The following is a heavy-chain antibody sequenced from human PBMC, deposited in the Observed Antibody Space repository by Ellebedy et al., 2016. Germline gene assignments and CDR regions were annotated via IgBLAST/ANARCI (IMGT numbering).Heavy chain of an antibody. V-gene: IGHV3-30-3*01. CDR2: ISYDGSNK. Sequence: GESLKISCAASGFTFSSYAMHWVRQAPGKGLEWVAVISYDGSNKYYADSVKGRFTISRDNSKNTLYLQMNSLRAEDTAVYYCAREGTIFGVVIDHYYYYGMDVWGQGTTVTVSS. CDR3: AREGTIFGVVIDHYYYYGMDV. D-gene: IGHD3-3*01. J-gene: IGHJ6*02. CDR1: GFTFSSYA.